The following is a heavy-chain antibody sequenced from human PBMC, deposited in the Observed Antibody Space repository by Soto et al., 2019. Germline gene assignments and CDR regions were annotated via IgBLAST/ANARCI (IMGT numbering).Heavy chain of an antibody. J-gene: IGHJ6*01. CDR2: IIPIFGTA. V-gene: IGHV1-69*13. D-gene: IGHD2-2*01. CDR3: ARERDIVVVPAARNYGMDV. Sequence: ASVKVSCKASGXTFSSYAISWVRQAPGQGLEWMGGIIPIFGTANYAQKFQGRVTITADESTSTAYMELSSLRSEETAVYYCARERDIVVVPAARNYGMDVWGQGTKVTVS. CDR1: GXTFSSYA.